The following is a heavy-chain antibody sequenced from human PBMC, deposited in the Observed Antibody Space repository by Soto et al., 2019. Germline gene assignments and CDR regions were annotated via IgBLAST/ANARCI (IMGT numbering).Heavy chain of an antibody. Sequence: EGQLVESGGGLVQPGGSLRLCCAASGFTFSRHDMHWVRQVTGKGLEWVSGIDSAGDAKYPASVKGRFTISRENAKNSLHLQMNSLRAGDTAVYYCARGGIRGVSWNWFDTWGQGTLVTVSS. J-gene: IGHJ5*02. CDR3: ARGGIRGVSWNWFDT. D-gene: IGHD3-10*01. V-gene: IGHV3-13*01. CDR1: GFTFSRHD. CDR2: IDSAGDA.